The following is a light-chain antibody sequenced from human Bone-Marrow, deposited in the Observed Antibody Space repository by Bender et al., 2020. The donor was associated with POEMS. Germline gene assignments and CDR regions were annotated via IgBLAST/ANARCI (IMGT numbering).Light chain of an antibody. CDR2: GVH. J-gene: IGLJ2*01. V-gene: IGLV2-14*03. CDR3: TSHSNSFTLL. CDR1: SSDLGTYTS. Sequence: QSALAQPASVSASPGQAITISCTGTSSDLGTYTSVSWYQQHPGKAPKLLIFGVHNRPSGVSHRFSGSKSGNTASLLISGLQAEDEADYYCTSHSNSFTLLFGGGTKVTVL.